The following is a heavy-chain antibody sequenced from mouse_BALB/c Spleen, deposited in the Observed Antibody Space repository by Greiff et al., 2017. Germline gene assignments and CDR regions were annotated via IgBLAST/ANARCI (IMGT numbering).Heavy chain of an antibody. CDR2: IRNKANGYTT. CDR3: ARDIGYGNQGAMDY. V-gene: IGHV7-3*02. CDR1: GFTFTDYY. J-gene: IGHJ4*01. Sequence: EVKVVESGGGLVQPGGSLRLSCATSGFTFTDYYMSWVRQPPGKALEWLGFIRNKANGYTTEYSASVKGRFTISRDNSQSILYLQMNTLRAEDSATYYCARDIGYGNQGAMDYWGQGTSVTVSS. D-gene: IGHD2-10*02.